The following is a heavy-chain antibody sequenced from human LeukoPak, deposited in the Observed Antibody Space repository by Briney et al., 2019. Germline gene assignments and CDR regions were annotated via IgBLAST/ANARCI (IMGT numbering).Heavy chain of an antibody. CDR1: GYSFTTYW. CDR3: VTTLYSGMYGDAFDI. D-gene: IGHD1-26*01. V-gene: IGHV5-51*01. Sequence: GESLKISCQGSGYSFTTYWIGWVRQMPGKGLEWTVIIYPGDSETRYSPSFQGQGTISADKSINTAYLQWSSLKASDTAMYYCVTTLYSGMYGDAFDIWGQGTMVTVSS. J-gene: IGHJ3*02. CDR2: IYPGDSET.